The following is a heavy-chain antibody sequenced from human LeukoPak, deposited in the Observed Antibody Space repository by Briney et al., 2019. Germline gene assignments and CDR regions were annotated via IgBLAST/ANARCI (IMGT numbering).Heavy chain of an antibody. Sequence: GGSLRLSCAAPGFTFSNYAMHWVRQAPGKGLEWVSLISSGGTYEYYADSVKGRFTISRDNFKNTLYLQLNSLRAEDTAVYYCARDSTYYYDSGSSGPHYFDNWGQGTLVTVSS. D-gene: IGHD3-10*01. CDR1: GFTFSNYA. V-gene: IGHV3-30*01. J-gene: IGHJ4*02. CDR3: ARDSTYYYDSGSSGPHYFDN. CDR2: ISSGGTYE.